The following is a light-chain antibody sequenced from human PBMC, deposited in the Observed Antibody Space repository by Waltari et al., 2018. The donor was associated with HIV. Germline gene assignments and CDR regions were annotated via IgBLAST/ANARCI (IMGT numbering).Light chain of an antibody. CDR3: SSYTSSSTLV. CDR2: EVR. J-gene: IGLJ2*01. CDR1: SSDLGGYNS. Sequence: QSALTQPASVSGSPGQSITISCTGTSSDLGGYNSVSWYQQHPGKAPKLMIYEVRNRPSGVSNRFSGSKSGNTASLTISGLQAEDEADYYCSSYTSSSTLVFGGGTKLTVL. V-gene: IGLV2-14*01.